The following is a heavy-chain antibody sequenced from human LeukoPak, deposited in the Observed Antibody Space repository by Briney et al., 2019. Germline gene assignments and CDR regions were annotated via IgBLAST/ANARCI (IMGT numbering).Heavy chain of an antibody. CDR1: GFTVSRNY. J-gene: IGHJ3*02. Sequence: PGGSLRLSCAASGFTVSRNYMSWVRQAPGKGLEWVSEIYRDGSTYYAASVKGRFSISRDSSKNTVYLQMNSLRAKDAAVYYCARDLREHGVFDIWGQGTMVTVSS. V-gene: IGHV3-53*01. CDR2: IYRDGST. CDR3: ARDLREHGVFDI. D-gene: IGHD1-26*01.